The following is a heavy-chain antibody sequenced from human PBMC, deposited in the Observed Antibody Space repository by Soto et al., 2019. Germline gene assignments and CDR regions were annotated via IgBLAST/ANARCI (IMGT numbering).Heavy chain of an antibody. CDR3: ARVAIGSYYFEY. CDR2: INPDGSTT. Sequence: EVQLVESGGALVQPGGSLRLSCAASGFTFSSYWMHWVRQAPGKGLVWVSRINPDGSTTSYADSVKGRFTISRDSAKETMYLQMNSLRAEDTAVYYCARVAIGSYYFEYWGQGTLVTVSS. D-gene: IGHD3-10*01. CDR1: GFTFSSYW. J-gene: IGHJ4*02. V-gene: IGHV3-74*01.